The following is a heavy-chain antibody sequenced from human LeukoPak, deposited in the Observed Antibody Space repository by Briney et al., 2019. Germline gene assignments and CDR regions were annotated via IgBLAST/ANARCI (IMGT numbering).Heavy chain of an antibody. D-gene: IGHD6-19*01. J-gene: IGHJ4*02. CDR2: IWYDGSNK. CDR1: GFTFSSYG. V-gene: IGHV3-33*07. CDR3: ARDHSSGWYSDYFDY. Sequence: GRPLRLSCAASGFTFSSYGMYWVRQAPGKGLEWVAVIWYDGSNKYYADSEKGRLTISRDNSKNTLYLQMNSLRAEDTAVYYCARDHSSGWYSDYFDYWGQGTLDTVSS.